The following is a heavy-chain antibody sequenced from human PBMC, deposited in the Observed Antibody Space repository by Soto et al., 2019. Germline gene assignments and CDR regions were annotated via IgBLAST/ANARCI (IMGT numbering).Heavy chain of an antibody. Sequence: ASVKFSCKASGYTFTSYGISWVRQAPGQVLEWMGWISAYNGNTNYAQKLQGRVTMTTDTSTSTAYMELRSLRSDDTAVYYCARVGNRSGSYVYDYWGQGTLVTVSS. CDR2: ISAYNGNT. CDR1: GYTFTSYG. J-gene: IGHJ4*02. V-gene: IGHV1-18*04. CDR3: ARVGNRSGSYVYDY. D-gene: IGHD1-26*01.